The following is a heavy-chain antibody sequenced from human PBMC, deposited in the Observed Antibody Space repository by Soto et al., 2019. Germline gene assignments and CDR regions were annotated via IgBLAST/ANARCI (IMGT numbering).Heavy chain of an antibody. CDR3: GKLRTGYALYYFDF. Sequence: PGGSLRLSCAASGFTFSEYGMAWVRQAPGKGLEWISGISGSGGATYYADSVQGRFTISKDFSKNTLYLQMSGLRAEDTAVYYCGKLRTGYALYYFDFWGQGAVVTVSS. V-gene: IGHV3-23*01. D-gene: IGHD3-9*01. CDR2: ISGSGGAT. J-gene: IGHJ4*02. CDR1: GFTFSEYG.